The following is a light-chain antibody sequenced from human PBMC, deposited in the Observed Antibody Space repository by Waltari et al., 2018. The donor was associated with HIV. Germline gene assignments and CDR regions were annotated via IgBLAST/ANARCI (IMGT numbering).Light chain of an antibody. Sequence: EIVLTQSPATPSLSPGERATLSCRASQSVSSYLAWYQQKPGQAPRVLIYDASNRATGIPARFSGRGSSTDFTLTITSLEPEDFAGYYCQQRSNWPPYTLGQGTKLE. V-gene: IGKV3-11*01. CDR2: DAS. CDR3: QQRSNWPPYT. CDR1: QSVSSY. J-gene: IGKJ2*01.